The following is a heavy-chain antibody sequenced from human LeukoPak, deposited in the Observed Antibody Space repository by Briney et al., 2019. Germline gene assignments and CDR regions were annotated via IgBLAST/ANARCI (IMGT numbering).Heavy chain of an antibody. CDR1: GYTFTTYG. V-gene: IGHV1-18*01. CDR2: ISAYNGNA. CDR3: AIPRDGTTSYKWHFDL. Sequence: ASLKVSCKASGYTFTTYGISWVRRAPGQGLEWMGWISAYNGNANYAQKIQGRVTMTRDKSTSTVYMELSSLRSEDTAVYYCAIPRDGTTSYKWHFDLWGRGTLVTVSS. D-gene: IGHD4-17*01. J-gene: IGHJ2*01.